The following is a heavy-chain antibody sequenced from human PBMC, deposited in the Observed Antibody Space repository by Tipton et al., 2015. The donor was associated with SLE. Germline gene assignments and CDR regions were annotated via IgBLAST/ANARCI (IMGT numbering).Heavy chain of an antibody. J-gene: IGHJ4*02. V-gene: IGHV4-34*01. Sequence: TLSLTCAVYGGSFSGYYWSWIRQPPGNGLEWIGEINHSGSTNYNPSLKSRVTISVDTSKDKFSLKLSSVTAADTAEYYCARGGGWELWYFDYWGQGTLVTVSS. CDR3: ARGGGWELWYFDY. CDR1: GGSFSGYY. D-gene: IGHD1-26*01. CDR2: INHSGST.